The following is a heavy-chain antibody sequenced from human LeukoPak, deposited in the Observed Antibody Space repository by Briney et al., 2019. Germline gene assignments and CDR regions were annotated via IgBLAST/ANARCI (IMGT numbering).Heavy chain of an antibody. D-gene: IGHD1-26*01. CDR3: ARESVLHISGSYSYFQH. CDR1: GGSISSSSYY. J-gene: IGHJ1*01. CDR2: IYYSGST. V-gene: IGHV4-39*02. Sequence: PSETLSLTCTVSGGSISSSSYYWGWIRQPPGKGLEWIGSIYYSGSTYYNPSLKSRVTISVDTSKNQFSLKLSSVTAADTAVYYCARESVLHISGSYSYFQHWGQGTLVTVSS.